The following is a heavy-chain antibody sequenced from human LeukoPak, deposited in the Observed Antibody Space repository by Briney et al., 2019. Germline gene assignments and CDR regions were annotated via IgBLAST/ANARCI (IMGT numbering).Heavy chain of an antibody. D-gene: IGHD6-19*01. J-gene: IGHJ4*02. V-gene: IGHV1-2*02. CDR2: INPNSGGT. CDR1: GHTFTGYY. CDR3: ARDRYSSGWYDY. Sequence: ASVKVSCKASGHTFTGYYMHWVRQAPGQGLEWMGWINPNSGGTNYAQKFQGRVTMTRDTSISTAYMELSRLRSDDTAVYYCARDRYSSGWYDYWGQGTLVTVSS.